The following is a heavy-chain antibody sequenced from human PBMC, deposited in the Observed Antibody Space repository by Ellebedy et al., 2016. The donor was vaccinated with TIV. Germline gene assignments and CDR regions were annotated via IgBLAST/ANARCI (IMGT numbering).Heavy chain of an antibody. D-gene: IGHD3-10*01. Sequence: GESLKISXVGSGFTFSAYWINWIRQAPGKGLETVATINQDGREKYYVDSVKGRFTISRDNAKSSLYLQMNSLRAEDTAVYYCAREDYREPMIRGGHFDYWGQGTLVTVSS. CDR3: AREDYREPMIRGGHFDY. CDR2: INQDGREK. V-gene: IGHV3-7*01. J-gene: IGHJ4*02. CDR1: GFTFSAYW.